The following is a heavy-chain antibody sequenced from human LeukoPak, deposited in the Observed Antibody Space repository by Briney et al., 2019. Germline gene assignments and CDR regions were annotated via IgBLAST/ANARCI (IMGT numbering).Heavy chain of an antibody. Sequence: GASVKVSCKASGYTFTSYDINWVRQATGQGLEWMGWMNPNSGNTGYAQKFQGRVTMTRNTSISTAYMELSSLRSEDTAVYYCARLGLVFTPYYYYYGMDVWGQGTTVTVSS. D-gene: IGHD6-19*01. J-gene: IGHJ6*02. V-gene: IGHV1-8*01. CDR1: GYTFTSYD. CDR3: ARLGLVFTPYYYYYGMDV. CDR2: MNPNSGNT.